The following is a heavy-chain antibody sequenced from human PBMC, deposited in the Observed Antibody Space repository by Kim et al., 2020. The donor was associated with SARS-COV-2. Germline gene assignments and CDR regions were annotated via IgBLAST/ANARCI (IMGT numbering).Heavy chain of an antibody. Sequence: GGSLRLSCAASGFTFSDYYMSWIRQAPGQGPEWLSYIGASGNNIYYAESAKGRFTISRDNSVNALFLQMNSLRVEETAIYYCAGFAMPYPSSSRSLSSWGQGTVVTVSS. D-gene: IGHD2-2*01. CDR3: AGFAMPYPSSSRSLSS. CDR2: IGASGNNI. V-gene: IGHV3-11*01. J-gene: IGHJ5*02. CDR1: GFTFSDYY.